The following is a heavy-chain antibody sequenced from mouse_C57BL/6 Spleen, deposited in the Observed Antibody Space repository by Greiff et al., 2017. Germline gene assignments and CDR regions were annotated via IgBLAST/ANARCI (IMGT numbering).Heavy chain of an antibody. CDR3: ARPGGYYVYFDV. Sequence: EVQLQESGGGLVKPGGSLKLSCAASGFTFSDYGMHWVRQAPEKGLEWVAYISSGSSTIYYADTVKGRFTISRDNAKNTLFLQMTSLRSEDTAMYYCARPGGYYVYFDVWGTGTTVTVSS. J-gene: IGHJ1*03. CDR2: ISSGSSTI. V-gene: IGHV5-17*01. CDR1: GFTFSDYG. D-gene: IGHD2-3*01.